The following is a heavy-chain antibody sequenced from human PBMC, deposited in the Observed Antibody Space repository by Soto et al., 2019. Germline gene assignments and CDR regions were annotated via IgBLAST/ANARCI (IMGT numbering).Heavy chain of an antibody. J-gene: IGHJ4*02. CDR3: ARAYSSSWLYFDY. Sequence: SETLSLTCTVSGGSISSYYWSWIRQPPGKGLEWIGYIYYSGSTNYNPSLKSRVTISVDTSKNQFSLKLSSVTAADTAVYYCARAYSSSWLYFDYWGQGTLVTVSS. CDR2: IYYSGST. CDR1: GGSISSYY. D-gene: IGHD6-13*01. V-gene: IGHV4-59*01.